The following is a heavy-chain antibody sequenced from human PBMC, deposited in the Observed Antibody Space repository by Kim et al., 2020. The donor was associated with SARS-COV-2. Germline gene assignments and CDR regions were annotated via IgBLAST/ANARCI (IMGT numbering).Heavy chain of an antibody. CDR3: AKGCSDSRPYHFES. CDR1: GFNFSWCG. CDR2: ITGDGSDT. Sequence: GGSLRLSCAASGFNFSWCGMSWVCQTPEKGMEWVSAITGDGSDTYHADSVTGRFTISRDNSKKTLFLQMNSVRAEDTAIYVCAKGCSDSRPYHFESWGQG. V-gene: IGHV3-23*01. J-gene: IGHJ4*02.